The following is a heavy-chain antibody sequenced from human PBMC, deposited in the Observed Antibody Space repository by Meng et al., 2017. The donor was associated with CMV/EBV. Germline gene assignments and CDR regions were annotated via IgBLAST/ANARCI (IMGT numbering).Heavy chain of an antibody. CDR2: IYPGDSDT. D-gene: IGHD3-3*01. V-gene: IGHV5-51*01. J-gene: IGHJ6*02. Sequence: GESLKISCKGSGYSFTSYWIGWVRQMPGKGLEWMGIIYPGDSDTRYSPPFQGQVTISADKSISTAYLQWSSLKASDTAMYYCARAPYDFWSGYYKNGMDVWGQGTTVTVSS. CDR3: ARAPYDFWSGYYKNGMDV. CDR1: GYSFTSYW.